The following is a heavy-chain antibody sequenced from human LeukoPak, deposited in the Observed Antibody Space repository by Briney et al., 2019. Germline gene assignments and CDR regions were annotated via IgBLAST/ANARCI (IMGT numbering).Heavy chain of an antibody. Sequence: GGSLRLSCVASGFTFSTYAMNWVRQAPGKGLEWVSVISFSGGNTNYADSVRGRFTMSRDNSNNTLFLQMNSLRAEDTAVYFCGSGYPHFYYSYMDVWGKGTTVTVSS. CDR3: GSGYPHFYYSYMDV. CDR1: GFTFSTYA. D-gene: IGHD3-22*01. CDR2: ISFSGGNT. V-gene: IGHV3-23*01. J-gene: IGHJ6*03.